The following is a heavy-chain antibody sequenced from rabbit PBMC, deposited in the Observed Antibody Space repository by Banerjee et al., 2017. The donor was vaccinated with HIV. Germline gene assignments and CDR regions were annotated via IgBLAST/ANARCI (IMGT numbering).Heavy chain of an antibody. Sequence: QQQLEESGGGLVKPGASLTLTCTASGFSFSSSYWICWVRQAPGKGLEWIGCIDVGSSGSTDYANWAKGRFTISKTSSTTVDLKMTSLTGADTATYFCARAGVVGNGWGDLWGPGTLVTVS. D-gene: IGHD4-1*01. CDR1: GFSFSSSYW. V-gene: IGHV1S45*01. CDR3: ARAGVVGNGWGDL. J-gene: IGHJ4*01. CDR2: IDVGSSGST.